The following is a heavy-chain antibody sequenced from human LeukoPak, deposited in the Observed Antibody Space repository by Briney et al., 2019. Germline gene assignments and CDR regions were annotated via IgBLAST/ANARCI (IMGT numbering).Heavy chain of an antibody. J-gene: IGHJ2*01. Sequence: SETLSLTCAVYGGSFSGYYWSWIRQPPGKGLEWIGEINHSGSTNYNPSLKSRVTISVGTSKNQFSLKLSSVTAADTAVYYCARKFNSRYFDLWGRGTLVTVSS. CDR1: GGSFSGYY. D-gene: IGHD4-23*01. CDR3: ARKFNSRYFDL. V-gene: IGHV4-34*01. CDR2: INHSGST.